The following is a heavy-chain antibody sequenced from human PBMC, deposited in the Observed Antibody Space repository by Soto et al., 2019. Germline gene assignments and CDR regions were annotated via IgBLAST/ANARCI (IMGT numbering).Heavy chain of an antibody. Sequence: DVQLVESGGGLVQPGGSLRLSCAASGFTFSSYAMSWVRQAPGKGLEWVSAISGSGGSTYYADSVKGRFTISRDNSKNTLYLQMNSLRAEDTAVYYCAKDKGLWFGELFPRGYFDYWGQGTLVTVSS. CDR1: GFTFSSYA. CDR2: ISGSGGST. V-gene: IGHV3-23*04. CDR3: AKDKGLWFGELFPRGYFDY. D-gene: IGHD3-10*01. J-gene: IGHJ4*02.